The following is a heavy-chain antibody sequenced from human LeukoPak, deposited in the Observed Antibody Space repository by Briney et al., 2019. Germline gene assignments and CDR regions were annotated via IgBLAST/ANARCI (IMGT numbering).Heavy chain of an antibody. CDR1: GYTFSEYY. CDR2: IDPSPGGT. D-gene: IGHD3-10*01. J-gene: IGHJ4*02. Sequence: ASVRVSCKASGYTFSEYYIYWVRQAPGQGLEWMGWIDPSPGGTNYAQNFQGRVTMTRDTSTTTVYMELSSLKSDDTAVYHCARGNNYGSGSLFYGWGQGTLVTVSS. V-gene: IGHV1-2*02. CDR3: ARGNNYGSGSLFYG.